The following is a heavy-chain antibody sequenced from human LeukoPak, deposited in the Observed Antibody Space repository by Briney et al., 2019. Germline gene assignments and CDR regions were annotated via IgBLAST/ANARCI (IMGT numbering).Heavy chain of an antibody. CDR1: GDSINSRRYY. Sequence: PSETLSLTCTVSGDSINSRRYYWDWIRQPPGKGLEWIGNLYYGGNTHYNPSLKSRVTISADTSNNQFSLNLSSVTATDTAVYYCARYTRPGSGGSENAFYIWGQGTMVTVSS. J-gene: IGHJ3*02. CDR2: LYYGGNT. CDR3: ARYTRPGSGGSENAFYI. D-gene: IGHD2-15*01. V-gene: IGHV4-39*01.